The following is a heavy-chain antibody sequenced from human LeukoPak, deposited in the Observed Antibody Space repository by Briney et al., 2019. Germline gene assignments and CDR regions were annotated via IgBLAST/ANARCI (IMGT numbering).Heavy chain of an antibody. CDR1: GGSISTFY. D-gene: IGHD5-12*01. CDR3: ARGHSGYDFDAFDI. Sequence: SETLSLTYTVSGGSISTFYWSWIRQPPGQGLEWIGYISYSGSTNYNLSLKSRVTISVDRTKSQFSLKLSSVTAADTAVYYCARGHSGYDFDAFDIRGQGTLVTVSS. J-gene: IGHJ3*02. V-gene: IGHV4-59*01. CDR2: ISYSGST.